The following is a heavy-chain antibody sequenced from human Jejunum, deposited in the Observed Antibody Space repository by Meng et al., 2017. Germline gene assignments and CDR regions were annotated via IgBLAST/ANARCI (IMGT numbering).Heavy chain of an antibody. J-gene: IGHJ4*02. V-gene: IGHV4-4*02. CDR1: GGSISSSSW. D-gene: IGHD2-15*01. CDR3: ARHGAAPYFDD. CDR2: ISLSGSP. Sequence: QVQLQAAGPGLVSPSGTLSLNCAVYGGSISSSSWWSWVRQPPGKGLEWIGEISLSGSPSYNPSLRTRVTISIDTSRNQFSLSLSSVTAADTAVYYCARHGAAPYFDDWGQGSLVTVSS.